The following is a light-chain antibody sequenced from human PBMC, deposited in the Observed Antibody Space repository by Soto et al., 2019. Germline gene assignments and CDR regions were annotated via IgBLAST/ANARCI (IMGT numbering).Light chain of an antibody. V-gene: IGKV3-15*01. J-gene: IGKJ4*01. CDR2: DAS. CDR3: QQYNDWPPLT. CDR1: QSIRTN. Sequence: ENVLTQSPATVSVSPGERATLSCRASQSIRTNVAWYQQKPGQALRLLIYDASTRATGLSSRFSGSGSGTEFTLTISSLQSEDVAIYYCQQYNDWPPLTFGGGTRLEI.